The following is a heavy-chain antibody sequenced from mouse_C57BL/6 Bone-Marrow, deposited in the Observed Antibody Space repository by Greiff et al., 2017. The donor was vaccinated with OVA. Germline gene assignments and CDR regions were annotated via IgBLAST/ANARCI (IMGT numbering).Heavy chain of an antibody. J-gene: IGHJ3*01. V-gene: IGHV1-15*01. Sequence: VQLQESGAELVRPGASVTLSCKASGYTFTDYEMHWVKQTPVHGLEWIGDIDPDTGGTAYNQKFKGKAILTADKSSSTAYMELSSLTSEDSAVDYFTRWSCTCAYWGQGTLVTVSA. CDR1: GYTFTDYE. CDR2: IDPDTGGT. CDR3: TRWSCTCAY.